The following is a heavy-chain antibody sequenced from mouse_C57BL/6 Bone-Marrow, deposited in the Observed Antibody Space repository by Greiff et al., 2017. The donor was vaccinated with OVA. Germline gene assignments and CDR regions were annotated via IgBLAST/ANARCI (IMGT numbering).Heavy chain of an antibody. D-gene: IGHD4-1*01. CDR3: ARLELGLYYFDY. CDR1: GFTFSDYG. J-gene: IGHJ2*01. Sequence: DVMLVESGGGLVKPGGSLKLSCAASGFTFSDYGMHWVRQAPEKGLEWVAYISSGSSTIYYADTVKGRFTISRDNAKNTLFLQMTSLRSEDTAMYYCARLELGLYYFDYWGQGTTLTVSS. V-gene: IGHV5-17*01. CDR2: ISSGSSTI.